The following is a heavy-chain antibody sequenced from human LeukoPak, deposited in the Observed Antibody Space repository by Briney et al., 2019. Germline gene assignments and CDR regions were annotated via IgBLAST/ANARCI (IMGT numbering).Heavy chain of an antibody. D-gene: IGHD3-16*01. CDR2: ISFDATSK. CDR1: GLTLSSYG. CDR3: ARGLGEFFLDF. Sequence: GGSLRLSCAASGLTLSSYGMHWVRQAPGKGLEWVAVISFDATSKYYADSVKGRFIISRDNSKSMLYLQVNNLRVEDTAVYYCARGLGEFFLDFWGQGTLVTVSS. V-gene: IGHV3-33*01. J-gene: IGHJ4*02.